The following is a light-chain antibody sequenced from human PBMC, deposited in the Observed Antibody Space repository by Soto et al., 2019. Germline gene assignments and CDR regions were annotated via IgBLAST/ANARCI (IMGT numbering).Light chain of an antibody. V-gene: IGKV1-39*01. CDR2: RAS. Sequence: DIQMTQSPSSLSASVGDRVTITCRASRSINDFLHWHQQKPGKAPQLLIYRASNLQSGVPSRFSGTGSWTDFTLTISSLQPEDFATYFCQRTYSPPYTFGQGTKLEIK. CDR3: QRTYSPPYT. J-gene: IGKJ2*01. CDR1: RSINDF.